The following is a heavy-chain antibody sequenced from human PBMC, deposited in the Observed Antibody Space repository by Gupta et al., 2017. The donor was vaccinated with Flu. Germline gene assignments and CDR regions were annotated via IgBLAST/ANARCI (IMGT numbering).Heavy chain of an antibody. CDR1: GFTFSAFG. D-gene: IGHD4-17*01. V-gene: IGHV3-23*01. CDR2: ISGGTT. Sequence: EVQLLESGGDLAQPGGSLRLSCAASGFTFSAFGMRWVRQDPGKGLEWVSTISGGTTYYSDSVKSRFTISKDTSKNTLFLQMNSLRAEDTAVYYCVKDAGYGEYAHWGQGTLLTVSS. J-gene: IGHJ1*01. CDR3: VKDAGYGEYAH.